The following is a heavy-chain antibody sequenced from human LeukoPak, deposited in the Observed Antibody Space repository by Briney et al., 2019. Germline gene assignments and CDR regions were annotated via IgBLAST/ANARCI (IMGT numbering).Heavy chain of an antibody. D-gene: IGHD5-12*01. CDR3: ARSGVWLRYNDY. J-gene: IGHJ4*02. CDR2: MNPNSGNT. Sequence: ASVKVSCKASGYTFTSYDINWVRQATGQGPEWMGWMNPNSGNTGYAQKFQGRVTMTRNTSISTAYMELSSLRSEDTAVYYCARSGVWLRYNDYWGQGTLVTVSS. CDR1: GYTFTSYD. V-gene: IGHV1-8*01.